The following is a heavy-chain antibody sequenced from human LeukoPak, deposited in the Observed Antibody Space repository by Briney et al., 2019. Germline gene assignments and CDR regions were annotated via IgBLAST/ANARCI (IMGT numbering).Heavy chain of an antibody. J-gene: IGHJ4*02. D-gene: IGHD3-10*01. Sequence: PSETLSLTCTVSGGSISSYYWSWIRQPPGKGLEWIGYIYHSGSTYYNPSLKSRVTISVDRSKNQFSLKLSSVTAADTAVYYCARDSRSSGVSDYWGQGTLVTVSS. CDR1: GGSISSYY. CDR3: ARDSRSSGVSDY. V-gene: IGHV4-59*12. CDR2: IYHSGST.